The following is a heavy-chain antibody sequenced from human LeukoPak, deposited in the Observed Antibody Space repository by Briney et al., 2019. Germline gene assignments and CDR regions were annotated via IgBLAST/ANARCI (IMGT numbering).Heavy chain of an antibody. V-gene: IGHV3-21*01. D-gene: IGHD3-10*01. CDR1: GFTFSSYG. CDR2: IDTSGSYI. J-gene: IGHJ3*02. Sequence: GRSLRLSCAASGFTFSSYGMNWVRQAPGKGLEWVSFIDTSGSYIYYGDSLKGRVTISRDNAKNSLYLQMNGLRAEDTAVYYCARGRSITLLRGVAMSDGFDIWGQGAMVTVSS. CDR3: ARGRSITLLRGVAMSDGFDI.